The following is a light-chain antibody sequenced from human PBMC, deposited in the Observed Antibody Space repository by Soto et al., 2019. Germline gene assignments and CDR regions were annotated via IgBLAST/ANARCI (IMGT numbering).Light chain of an antibody. CDR1: QSIGNY. CDR3: LQRAAWPWT. J-gene: IGKJ1*01. Sequence: EIVLTQAPATLSLSPGERATLSCRASQSIGNYIAWYQQKPGQAPRLLVYDVFNRATGIPARFSGSGSGTDFTLTISSLAPEDFAVYYCLQRAAWPWTFGQGTKVEVK. V-gene: IGKV3-11*01. CDR2: DVF.